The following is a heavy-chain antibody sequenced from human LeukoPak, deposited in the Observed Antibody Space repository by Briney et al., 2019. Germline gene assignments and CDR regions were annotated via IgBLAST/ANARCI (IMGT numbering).Heavy chain of an antibody. CDR1: GGSIRSISNY. CDR2: FYYSGST. V-gene: IGHV4-39*01. Sequence: TSETLSLTCTVSGGSIRSISNYWGWIRQPPGKGLEWIGNFYYSGSTNYNPSLESRVTISLDTSKNQFSLKLTSVTAADTAVYYCARRNHYDSKEIDYWGQGTLVTVSS. CDR3: ARRNHYDSKEIDY. J-gene: IGHJ4*02. D-gene: IGHD3-22*01.